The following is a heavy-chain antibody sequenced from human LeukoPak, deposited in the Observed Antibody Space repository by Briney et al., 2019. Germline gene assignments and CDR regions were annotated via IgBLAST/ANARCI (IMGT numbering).Heavy chain of an antibody. CDR1: GYSFTSYR. Sequence: GESLKISCKGSGYSFTSYRIGWVRQMPGKGLEWMGIIYPDDSDTRYSPSFQGQVTISADKSIGTAYLQWSSLKASDTAMYYCALLPRGDGVGYFDYWGQGTLVTVSS. CDR3: ALLPRGDGVGYFDY. CDR2: IYPDDSDT. V-gene: IGHV5-51*01. D-gene: IGHD1-26*01. J-gene: IGHJ4*02.